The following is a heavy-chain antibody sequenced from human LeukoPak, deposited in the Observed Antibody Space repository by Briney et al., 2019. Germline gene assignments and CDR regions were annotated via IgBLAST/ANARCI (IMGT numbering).Heavy chain of an antibody. Sequence: GGSLRLSCAASGFTFSSYSMNWVRQAPGKWLEWVSSISSSSSYIYYADSVKGPFTISRDNAKNSLYMQMNSLRAEDTAVYYCARDLDYDFWNSLRKALRYYYYGMDVWGQGTTVTVSS. CDR2: ISSSSSYI. D-gene: IGHD3-3*01. CDR3: ARDLDYDFWNSLRKALRYYYYGMDV. V-gene: IGHV3-21*01. CDR1: GFTFSSYS. J-gene: IGHJ6*02.